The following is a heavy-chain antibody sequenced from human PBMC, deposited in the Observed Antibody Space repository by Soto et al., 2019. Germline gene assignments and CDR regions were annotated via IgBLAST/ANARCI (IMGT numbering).Heavy chain of an antibody. Sequence: QEQLVQSGAEVKRPGASVKISCRASGYNFISSNINWVRQAAGQRPEWLGWMNPANGNAAFARHFQGRVTMTRDTSTDTAYVELGGLSSGDTAIYYCARAVGIAVTGLDLWGPGTLVTVS. D-gene: IGHD6-19*01. CDR2: MNPANGNA. CDR1: GYNFISSN. J-gene: IGHJ5*02. CDR3: ARAVGIAVTGLDL. V-gene: IGHV1-8*01.